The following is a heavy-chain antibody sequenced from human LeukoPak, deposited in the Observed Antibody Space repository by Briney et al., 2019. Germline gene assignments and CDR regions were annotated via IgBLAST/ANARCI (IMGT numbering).Heavy chain of an antibody. CDR2: INHSGST. Sequence: PSETLSLTCAVYGGSFSGYYWGWIRQPPGKGLEWIGEINHSGSTNYNPSLKSRVTISVDTSKNQFSLKLSSVTAADTAVYYCARRASSGWYARGYGLGLDYWGQGTLVTVSS. V-gene: IGHV4-34*01. CDR3: ARRASSGWYARGYGLGLDY. CDR1: GGSFSGYY. D-gene: IGHD6-19*01. J-gene: IGHJ4*02.